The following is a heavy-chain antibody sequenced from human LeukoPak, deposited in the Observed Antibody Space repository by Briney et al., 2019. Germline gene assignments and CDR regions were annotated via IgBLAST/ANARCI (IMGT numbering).Heavy chain of an antibody. V-gene: IGHV1-46*01. CDR2: INPSGGST. CDR3: ARESARRGVVPAANDY. Sequence: GASVKVSCKASGYTFTSYYMHWVRQAPGQGLEWMGIINPSGGSTSYAQKFQGRVTMTRDMSTGTVYMELSSLRSEDTAVYYCARESARRGVVPAANDYWGQGTLVTVSS. D-gene: IGHD2-2*01. J-gene: IGHJ4*02. CDR1: GYTFTSYY.